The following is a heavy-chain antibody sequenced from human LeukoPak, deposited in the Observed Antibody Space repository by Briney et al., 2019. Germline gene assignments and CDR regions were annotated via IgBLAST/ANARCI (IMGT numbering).Heavy chain of an antibody. D-gene: IGHD3-9*01. Sequence: GGSLRLSCAASGFTFSSYGMHWVRQAPGKGLEWVAFIRYDGSNKYYADSVKGRFTISRDNSKNTLYLQMNSLRAEDTAVYYCARERYYDILTGYRWGQGTLVTVSS. CDR2: IRYDGSNK. CDR1: GFTFSSYG. CDR3: ARERYYDILTGYR. V-gene: IGHV3-30*02. J-gene: IGHJ4*02.